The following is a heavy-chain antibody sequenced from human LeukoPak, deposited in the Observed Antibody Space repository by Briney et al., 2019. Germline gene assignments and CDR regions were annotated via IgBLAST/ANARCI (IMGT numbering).Heavy chain of an antibody. Sequence: PSETLSLTCTVSGGSISSYYWSWIRQPPGKGLEWIGYIYYSGSTNYNPSLKSRVTISVDTSKNQFSLKLSSVTAADTAVYYCARGLGGGRPNRRDAFDIWGQGTMVTVSS. CDR1: GGSISSYY. CDR3: ARGLGGGRPNRRDAFDI. V-gene: IGHV4-59*01. J-gene: IGHJ3*02. CDR2: IYYSGST. D-gene: IGHD3-16*01.